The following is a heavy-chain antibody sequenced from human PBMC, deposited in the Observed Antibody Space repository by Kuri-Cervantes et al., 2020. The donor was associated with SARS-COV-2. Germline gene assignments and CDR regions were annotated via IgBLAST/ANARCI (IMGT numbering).Heavy chain of an antibody. J-gene: IGHJ5*02. CDR1: GGSISSGGHY. CDR2: IYYSGST. Sequence: SETLSLTCTVSGGSISSGGHYWSRIRQHPGKGLEWIGYIYYSGSTYYNPSLKSRVTISVDTSKNQFSLKLSSVTAADTAVYFCARVGLRRITIFGVVMDANWLDPWGQGTLVTVSS. D-gene: IGHD3-3*01. CDR3: ARVGLRRITIFGVVMDANWLDP. V-gene: IGHV4-30-4*08.